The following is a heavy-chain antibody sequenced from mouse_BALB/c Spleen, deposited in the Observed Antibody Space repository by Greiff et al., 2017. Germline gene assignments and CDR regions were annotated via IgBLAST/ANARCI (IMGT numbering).Heavy chain of an antibody. CDR2: ISSGGST. CDR1: GFTFSSYA. CDR3: ARASYYYGSSYVGY. V-gene: IGHV5-6-5*01. J-gene: IGHJ2*01. D-gene: IGHD1-1*01. Sequence: EVHLVESGGGLVKPGGSLKLSCAASGFTFSSYAMSWVRQTPEKRLEWVASISSGGSTYYPDSVKGRFTISRDNARNILYLQMSSLRSEDTAMYYCARASYYYGSSYVGYWGQGTTLTVSS.